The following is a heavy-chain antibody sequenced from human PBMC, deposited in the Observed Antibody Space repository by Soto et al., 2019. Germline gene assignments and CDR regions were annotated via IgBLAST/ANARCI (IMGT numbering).Heavy chain of an antibody. CDR1: GFTFNNFN. J-gene: IGHJ4*02. CDR2: ITSSSSTI. V-gene: IGHV3-48*01. D-gene: IGHD4-17*01. CDR3: ARELYGDYGVDY. Sequence: EVQLVESGGGLGQPGGSLRLSCAASGFTFNNFNMNWVRQAPGKGLEWVSYITSSSSTIYYADSVKGRFTISRDNAKNSLYLQVNSLRAEDTAVYYCARELYGDYGVDYWGQGTLVTVSS.